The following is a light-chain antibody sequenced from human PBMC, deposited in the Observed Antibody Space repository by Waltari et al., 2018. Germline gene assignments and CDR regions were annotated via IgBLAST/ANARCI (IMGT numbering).Light chain of an antibody. CDR3: GTWDSSLSGAV. V-gene: IGLV1-51*02. CDR2: EDS. CDR1: SSNIGNNY. Sequence: SVLTQPPSVSAAPGHRVTISCSGGSSNIGNNYVSWYRQFPGTAPKLLLYEDSERPSGIPGRFSGSKSGTSATLDITGLQAGDEADYYCGTWDSSLSGAVFGGGTHLTVL. J-gene: IGLJ7*01.